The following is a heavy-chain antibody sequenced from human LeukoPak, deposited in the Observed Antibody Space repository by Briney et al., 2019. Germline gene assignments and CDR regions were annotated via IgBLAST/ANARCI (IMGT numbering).Heavy chain of an antibody. CDR1: GGSINSYY. Sequence: SETLSLTCTVSGGSINSYYWSWIRQPPGKGLEWIGYIYYSGSTNYNPSLKSRVTISVDTSNNKFSLKLTSLTAADTAVYYCVRHLSAGRPAFDIWGQGQWSPSLQ. V-gene: IGHV4-59*08. CDR3: VRHLSAGRPAFDI. D-gene: IGHD2-15*01. J-gene: IGHJ3*02. CDR2: IYYSGST.